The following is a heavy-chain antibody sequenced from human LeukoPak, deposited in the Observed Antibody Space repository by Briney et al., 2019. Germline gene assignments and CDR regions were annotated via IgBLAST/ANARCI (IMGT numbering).Heavy chain of an antibody. V-gene: IGHV3-30*04. J-gene: IGHJ6*03. Sequence: GGSLRLSCAASGFTFSSYAMHWVRQAPGKGLEWVALISYDGSNKYYADSVKGRFTISRDNSKNTLFLQMNSLRADDTAVYYCARPFLAGGYYMDVWGKGTTVSVSS. CDR1: GFTFSSYA. D-gene: IGHD2/OR15-2a*01. CDR3: ARPFLAGGYYMDV. CDR2: ISYDGSNK.